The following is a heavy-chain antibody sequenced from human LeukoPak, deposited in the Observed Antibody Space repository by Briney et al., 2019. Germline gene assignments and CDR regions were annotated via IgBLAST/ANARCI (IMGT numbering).Heavy chain of an antibody. CDR2: IYHSGST. CDR3: AGKDYGSGPLTFDY. D-gene: IGHD3-10*01. J-gene: IGHJ4*02. Sequence: PSETLSLTCTVSGYSISSGYYWGWIRQPPGKGLEWIGSIYHSGSTYYNPSLKSRVTISVDTSKNQFSLKLSSVTAADTAVYYCAGKDYGSGPLTFDYWGQGTLVTVSS. CDR1: GYSISSGYY. V-gene: IGHV4-38-2*02.